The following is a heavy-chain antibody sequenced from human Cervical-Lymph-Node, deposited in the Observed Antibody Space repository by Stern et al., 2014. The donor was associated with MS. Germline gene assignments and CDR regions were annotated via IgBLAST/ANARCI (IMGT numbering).Heavy chain of an antibody. CDR1: GYTFTSYG. Sequence: QVQLVQSGAEVKKPGASVKVSCKASGYTFTSYGISWVRQAPGQGLEWMGWISAYNGNTNYAQKLQGRVTMTTDTSTSTAYMELRSLRSDDTAVYYCARRPVKYCSGGSCYSADYWGQGTLVTVSS. V-gene: IGHV1-18*01. D-gene: IGHD2-15*01. CDR2: ISAYNGNT. J-gene: IGHJ4*02. CDR3: ARRPVKYCSGGSCYSADY.